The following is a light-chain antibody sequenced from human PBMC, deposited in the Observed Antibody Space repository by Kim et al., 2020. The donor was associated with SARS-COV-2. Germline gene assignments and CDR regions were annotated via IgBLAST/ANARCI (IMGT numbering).Light chain of an antibody. CDR3: QQYGGSPT. Sequence: LCPGERATLSCRASQSVRSSSLAWYQQKPGQAPRLLIYGASSRATGIPDRFSGSGSGTDFTLTISRLESEDSAVYYCQQYGGSPTFGQGTKVDIK. V-gene: IGKV3-20*01. CDR2: GAS. J-gene: IGKJ1*01. CDR1: QSVRSSS.